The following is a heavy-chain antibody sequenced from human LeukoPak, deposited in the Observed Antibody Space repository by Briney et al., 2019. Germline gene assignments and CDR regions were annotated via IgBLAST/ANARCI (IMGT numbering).Heavy chain of an antibody. CDR1: GGSMNTYF. V-gene: IGHV4-59*08. CDR3: ARHKTGGTYPLDY. CDR2: IHYSWST. D-gene: IGHD1-26*01. Sequence: SETLSLTCTVSGGSMNTYFWSWSRHPPGKGLEWIGHIHYSWSTTYNPSLKSRVTISLHVSKNHFSLKLISVTTADTTVYYCARHKTGGTYPLDYWGQGTLVSVSS. J-gene: IGHJ4*02.